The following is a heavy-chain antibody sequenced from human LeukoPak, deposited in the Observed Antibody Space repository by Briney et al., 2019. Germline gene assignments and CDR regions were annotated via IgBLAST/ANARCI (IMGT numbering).Heavy chain of an antibody. Sequence: GGSLRLSCAASGFTFSSYSMNWVRQAPGKGLEWDSSISSSSSYIYYADSVKGRFTISRDNAKNSLYLQMNSLRAEDTAVYYCATSIVGATRGFDYWGQGTLVTVSS. CDR1: GFTFSSYS. J-gene: IGHJ4*02. V-gene: IGHV3-21*01. CDR2: ISSSSSYI. D-gene: IGHD1-26*01. CDR3: ATSIVGATRGFDY.